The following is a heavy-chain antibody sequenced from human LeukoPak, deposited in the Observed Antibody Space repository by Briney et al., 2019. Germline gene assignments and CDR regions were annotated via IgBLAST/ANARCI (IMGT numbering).Heavy chain of an antibody. J-gene: IGHJ4*02. CDR3: ARDKGCSGSACYGDF. D-gene: IGHD2-2*01. V-gene: IGHV3-23*01. CDR1: GFTFSWYW. CDR2: ISNSGGST. Sequence: GESLRLSCVGSGFTFSWYWMSWVRQAPGKGLEWVSSISNSGGSTFYADSVKGRFTISRDNSKNTLHLQMNSLRAEDTAVYYCARDKGCSGSACYGDFWGQGTLVTVSS.